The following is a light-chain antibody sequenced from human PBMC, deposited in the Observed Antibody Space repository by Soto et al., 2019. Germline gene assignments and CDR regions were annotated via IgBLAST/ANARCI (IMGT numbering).Light chain of an antibody. Sequence: QSVLTQPASVSGSPGQSITISCTGTSSDVGGYNYVSWYQQHPGKAPKLMIYEVSNRPSGVSNRFSGSKSGNTASLTISGPQAEDEADYYCSSYTSSSTLSFGTGTKVTV. CDR2: EVS. V-gene: IGLV2-14*01. CDR3: SSYTSSSTLS. J-gene: IGLJ1*01. CDR1: SSDVGGYNY.